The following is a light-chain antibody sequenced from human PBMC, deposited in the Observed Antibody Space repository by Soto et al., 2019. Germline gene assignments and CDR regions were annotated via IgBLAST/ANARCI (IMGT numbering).Light chain of an antibody. CDR2: EVR. J-gene: IGLJ1*01. V-gene: IGLV2-14*01. Sequence: QSVLTQPASVSGSPGQSITISCTGTSSDIGSYNDVAWYQQFPGKTPKLIIYEVRNRPPGVSFRFSGSKSGNTASLTISGLQAEDESDYYCISYSRRGTSYVFATGTKVTVL. CDR3: ISYSRRGTSYV. CDR1: SSDIGSYND.